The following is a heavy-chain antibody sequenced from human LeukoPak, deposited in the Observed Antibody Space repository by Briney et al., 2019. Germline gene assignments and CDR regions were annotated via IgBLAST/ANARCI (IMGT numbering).Heavy chain of an antibody. V-gene: IGHV1-69*06. J-gene: IGHJ5*02. Sequence: GSSVKVSCKASGGTFSSYAISWVRQAPGQGLEWMGGIIPIFGTANYAQKLQGRVTITADKSTSTAYMELSSLRSEDTAVYYCASSYIAARPYNWFDPWGQGTLVTVSS. CDR1: GGTFSSYA. CDR3: ASSYIAARPYNWFDP. D-gene: IGHD6-6*01. CDR2: IIPIFGTA.